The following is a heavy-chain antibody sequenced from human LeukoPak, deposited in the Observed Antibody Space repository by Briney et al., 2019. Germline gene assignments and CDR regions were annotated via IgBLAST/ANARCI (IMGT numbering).Heavy chain of an antibody. Sequence: PGGSLRLSCAASGFTFTSYGMHWVRHAPGKGLEWVAVIWYDGRNKYYVDSVKGRFTISRDNSKNTVYLQMNSLRADDTAVYFCARDLSIAVFDYWGQGTLVTVSS. D-gene: IGHD6-19*01. V-gene: IGHV3-33*01. CDR2: IWYDGRNK. CDR1: GFTFTSYG. CDR3: ARDLSIAVFDY. J-gene: IGHJ4*02.